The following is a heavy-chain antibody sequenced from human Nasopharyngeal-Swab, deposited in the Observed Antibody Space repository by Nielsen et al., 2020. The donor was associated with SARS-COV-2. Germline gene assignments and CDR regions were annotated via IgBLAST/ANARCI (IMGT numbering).Heavy chain of an antibody. CDR2: LKQDGSEK. D-gene: IGHD3-3*01. J-gene: IGHJ6*03. CDR3: ARGASGYYDFWSGYYRYYYYYYIDF. V-gene: IGHV3-7*01. Sequence: VRQAPRKGLEWVANLKQDGSEKYYVDSVKGRLTISRDNAKNSLYLQMSSLRAEDTAVYYCARGASGYYDFWSGYYRYYYYYYIDFWGKGTTVTVSS.